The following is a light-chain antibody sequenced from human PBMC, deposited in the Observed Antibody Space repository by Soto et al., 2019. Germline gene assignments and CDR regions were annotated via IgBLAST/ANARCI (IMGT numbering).Light chain of an antibody. Sequence: EIVMTQSQPTLSVSPGERATLSCRPSQSVGSKLAWYQQRPGQAPRLLIYDASNRATGIPARFSGSGSGTEFSLTISSLQSEDFAVYSCQQYGDWPGAFGGGTKVEIK. J-gene: IGKJ4*01. CDR3: QQYGDWPGA. CDR1: QSVGSK. CDR2: DAS. V-gene: IGKV3D-15*01.